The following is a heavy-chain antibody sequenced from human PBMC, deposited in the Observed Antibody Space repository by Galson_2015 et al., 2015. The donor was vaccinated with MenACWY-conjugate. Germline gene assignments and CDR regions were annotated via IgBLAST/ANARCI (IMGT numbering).Heavy chain of an antibody. CDR2: IETDGTST. CDR1: GFTLSTYW. CDR3: ARWSRSGLYGYSYLDY. J-gene: IGHJ4*02. D-gene: IGHD6-19*01. V-gene: IGHV3-74*01. Sequence: SLRLSCAASGFTLSTYWMHWVRHAPGKGLVWVSLIETDGTSTHYADFVEGRFTVSRDNAKNTVYLQLNSLRAEDTAVYYCARWSRSGLYGYSYLDYWGQGTLVTVSS.